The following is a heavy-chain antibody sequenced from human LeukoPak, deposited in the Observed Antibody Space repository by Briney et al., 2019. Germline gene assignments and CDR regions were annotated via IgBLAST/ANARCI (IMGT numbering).Heavy chain of an antibody. Sequence: GGSLRLSCAASGFTFSSYAMSWVRQAPGKGLEWVSAISGSGGSTYYADSVKGRFTISRDNSKNTLYLQVNSLRAEDTAVYYCAKEYYYDSSGYGDYWGQGTLVTVSS. CDR1: GFTFSSYA. J-gene: IGHJ4*02. D-gene: IGHD3-22*01. V-gene: IGHV3-23*01. CDR3: AKEYYYDSSGYGDY. CDR2: ISGSGGST.